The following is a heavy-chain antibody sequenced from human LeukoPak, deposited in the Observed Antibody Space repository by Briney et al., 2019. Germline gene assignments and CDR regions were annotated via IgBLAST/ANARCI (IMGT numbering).Heavy chain of an antibody. D-gene: IGHD1-26*01. CDR2: VSAYNGHT. CDR3: VRVIPQKWELPGKWFDP. Sequence: ASVKVSCKASGYIFNSYGISWVRQAPGQGLEWMGWVSAYNGHTNYVQKFQGRVTMTTDTSTSTASMALRSLRSDDTAVYYCVRVIPQKWELPGKWFDPWGQGTLVTVSS. J-gene: IGHJ5*02. CDR1: GYIFNSYG. V-gene: IGHV1-18*01.